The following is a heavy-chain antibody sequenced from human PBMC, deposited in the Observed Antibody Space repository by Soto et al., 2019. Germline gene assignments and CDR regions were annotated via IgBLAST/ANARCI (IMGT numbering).Heavy chain of an antibody. V-gene: IGHV1-3*01. CDR1: GYTFTNYA. CDR3: ARGGFSFDY. Sequence: QVQLVQSGAEVKKPGASVKVSCKASGYTFTNYAMHWVRQTPGQRLEWMGWINAGNGNTKYSQKFQGRVTITRDTSASAGYLELSSLKFEDTAVYYCARGGFSFDYWGQGTLVMVSS. CDR2: INAGNGNT. J-gene: IGHJ4*02. D-gene: IGHD3-16*01.